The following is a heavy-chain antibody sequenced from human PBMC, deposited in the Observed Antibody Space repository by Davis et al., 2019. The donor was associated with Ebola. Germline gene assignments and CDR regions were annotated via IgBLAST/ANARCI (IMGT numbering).Heavy chain of an antibody. CDR1: GGSISSYY. V-gene: IGHV4-59*12. D-gene: IGHD6-13*01. CDR3: ARAWGSIAAAGTRYFQH. J-gene: IGHJ1*01. Sequence: MPSETLSLTCTVSGGSISSYYWSWIRQPPGKGLEWIGYIYYSGSTNYNPSLKSRVTISVDTSKNQFSLKLSSVTAADTAVYYCARAWGSIAAAGTRYFQHWGQGTLVTVSS. CDR2: IYYSGST.